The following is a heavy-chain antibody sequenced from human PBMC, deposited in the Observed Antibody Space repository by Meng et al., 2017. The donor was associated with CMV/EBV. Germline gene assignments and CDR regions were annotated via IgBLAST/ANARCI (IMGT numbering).Heavy chain of an antibody. V-gene: IGHV3-7*01. CDR2: IKQDGSEK. J-gene: IGHJ3*02. CDR3: ARGIGYCSSTSCDRYAFDI. CDR1: GFTFSSYW. Sequence: GESLKISCAASGFTFSSYWMSWVRQAPGKGLEWVANIKQDGSEKYYVDSVKGRFTISRDNAKNSLYLQMNSLRDEDTAVYYCARGIGYCSSTSCDRYAFDIWGQGTMVTVSS. D-gene: IGHD2-2*01.